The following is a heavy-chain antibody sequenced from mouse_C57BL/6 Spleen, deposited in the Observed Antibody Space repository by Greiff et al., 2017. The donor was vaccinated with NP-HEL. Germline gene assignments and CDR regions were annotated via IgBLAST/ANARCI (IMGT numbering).Heavy chain of an antibody. CDR1: GYTFTSYW. CDR3: AIYYDYDRGLAY. CDR2: IDPSDSET. D-gene: IGHD2-4*01. Sequence: QVQLKQPGAELVRPGSSVKLSCKASGYTFTSYWMHWVKQRPIQGLEWIGNIDPSDSETHYNQKFKDKATLTVDKSSSTAYMQLSSLTSEDSAVYYCAIYYDYDRGLAYWGQGTLVTVSA. J-gene: IGHJ3*01. V-gene: IGHV1-52*01.